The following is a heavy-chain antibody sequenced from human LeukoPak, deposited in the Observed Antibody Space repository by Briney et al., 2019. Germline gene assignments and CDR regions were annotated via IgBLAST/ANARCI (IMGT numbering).Heavy chain of an antibody. V-gene: IGHV3-74*01. D-gene: IGHD3-10*01. CDR3: ARVRSGASFDY. CDR2: IYSDGSTT. Sequence: PGGSLRLSXAASGFSFSNVWMHWVRQVPGKGLVWVSRIYSDGSTTTYADSVKGRFTISSDNAKNTLYLQMNSLRPEDTAVYYCARVRSGASFDYWGQGTLVTVSS. CDR1: GFSFSNVW. J-gene: IGHJ4*02.